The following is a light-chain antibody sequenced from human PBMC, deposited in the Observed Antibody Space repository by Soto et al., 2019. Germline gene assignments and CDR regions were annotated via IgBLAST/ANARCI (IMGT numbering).Light chain of an antibody. J-gene: IGLJ3*02. CDR3: ATWDSSLSAVV. CDR1: SSNIGNNF. V-gene: IGLV1-51*01. CDR2: DNN. Sequence: QSVLTQPPSVSAAPGQKVTISCSGSSSNIGNNFASWYQKIPGTAPKLLIYDNNKRPSGIPDRFSGSKSGTSATLGITGLQTGDEADYYCATWDSSLSAVVFGGGTKLTVL.